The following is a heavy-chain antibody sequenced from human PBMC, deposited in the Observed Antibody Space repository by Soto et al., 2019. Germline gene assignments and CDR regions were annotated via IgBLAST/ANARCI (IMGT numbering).Heavy chain of an antibody. D-gene: IGHD6-6*01. Sequence: PGGSLRLSCAASGFTFSNYWMSWVRQAPGKGLEWVGNINQDGSVKYYVDSVKGRFTISRDNTKNSLFLQMNSLRAEDTAVYICARVGYSSSSLDYWGQGTLVTV. V-gene: IGHV3-7*03. CDR2: INQDGSVK. CDR1: GFTFSNYW. CDR3: ARVGYSSSSLDY. J-gene: IGHJ4*02.